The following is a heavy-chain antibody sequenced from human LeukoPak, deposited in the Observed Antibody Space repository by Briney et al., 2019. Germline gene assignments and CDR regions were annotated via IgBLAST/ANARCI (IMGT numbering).Heavy chain of an antibody. CDR3: ATADRGAFDI. CDR2: ITRSSSTI. J-gene: IGHJ3*02. V-gene: IGHV3-48*01. Sequence: GGSLILSCAVSGFTFSWYSMNWVRQAPGKGLEWLSYITRSSSTIYYADSVKGRFTISRDNAKNSLYLQMNSLRVDDTAVYYCATADRGAFDIWGQGTMVIVSS. CDR1: GFTFSWYS.